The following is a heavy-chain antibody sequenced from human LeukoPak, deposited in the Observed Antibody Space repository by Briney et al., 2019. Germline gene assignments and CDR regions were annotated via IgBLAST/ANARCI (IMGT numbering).Heavy chain of an antibody. CDR1: GYTFTGYY. V-gene: IGHV1-2*02. D-gene: IGHD3-22*01. CDR3: AGNKVTMVVVVGRYYGMDD. Sequence: GASVKVSCKASGYTFTGYYMHWVRQAPGLGLEWMGWINPNSGGTNYARKLQGRVTMTRNTSISTAYMELSRLRSDDTAVYYCAGNKVTMVVVVGRYYGMDDWGQGNTVTVSS. J-gene: IGHJ6*02. CDR2: INPNSGGT.